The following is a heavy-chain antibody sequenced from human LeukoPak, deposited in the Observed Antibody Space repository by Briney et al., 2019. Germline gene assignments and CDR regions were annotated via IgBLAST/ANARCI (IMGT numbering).Heavy chain of an antibody. D-gene: IGHD3-22*01. V-gene: IGHV5-51*01. CDR1: GYRFGSYW. Sequence: GESLKISCQGLGYRFGSYWIAWVRQMPGKSLEWMGMIYPGDSETRYSPSFQGQVTISADKSISTAFLQWSSLAASDTALYYCARREDYYDTSGYPTYYFDYWGQGTLVTVSS. CDR3: ARREDYYDTSGYPTYYFDY. J-gene: IGHJ4*02. CDR2: IYPGDSET.